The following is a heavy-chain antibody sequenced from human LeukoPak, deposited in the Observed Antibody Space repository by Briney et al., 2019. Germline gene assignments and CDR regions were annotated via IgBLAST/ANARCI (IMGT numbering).Heavy chain of an antibody. CDR2: IYDSGST. CDR3: ARDGRCGGDCYAS. V-gene: IGHV4-39*02. Sequence: SETLSLTCTVSGGSISRTSHYWGWIRQPPGKGLEWIGSIYDSGSTYYNPSLKSRVTISVDTSKNLFSLKLSSVTAADTAVFYCARDGRCGGDCYASWGQGTLVTVSS. CDR1: GGSISRTSHY. D-gene: IGHD2-21*02. J-gene: IGHJ4*02.